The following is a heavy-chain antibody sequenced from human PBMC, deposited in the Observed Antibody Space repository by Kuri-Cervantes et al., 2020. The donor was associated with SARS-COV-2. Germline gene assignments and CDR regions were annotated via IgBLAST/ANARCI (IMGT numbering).Heavy chain of an antibody. CDR1: VIAFSSYA. V-gene: IGHV3-23*01. D-gene: IGHD3-10*01. Sequence: GESLKISCAASVIAFSSYAMSWVRQAPGKGLEWVSAITDDGGSTYHADSVKGRFTISRDNSKTTLFLQMNSLRAEDTAVYHCVKGSAASRPYYFDSWGQGTLVTVSS. CDR3: VKGSAASRPYYFDS. CDR2: ITDDGGST. J-gene: IGHJ4*02.